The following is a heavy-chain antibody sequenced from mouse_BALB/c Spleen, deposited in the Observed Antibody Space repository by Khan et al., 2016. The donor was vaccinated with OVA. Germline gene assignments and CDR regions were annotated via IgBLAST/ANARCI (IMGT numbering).Heavy chain of an antibody. J-gene: IGHJ3*01. CDR3: VSPTWFVD. V-gene: IGHV14-3*02. CDR1: GFNIKDTY. Sequence: VQLQQSGAEAVKPGASVKLSCTASGFNIKDTYMHWVKQRPEQGLEWIGRIDPAIGNTKYDPKLQGKATITAYTSSNTAYLQLSSLTSEDTAVYYCVSPTWFVDWGQGTLVTVSA. CDR2: IDPAIGNT.